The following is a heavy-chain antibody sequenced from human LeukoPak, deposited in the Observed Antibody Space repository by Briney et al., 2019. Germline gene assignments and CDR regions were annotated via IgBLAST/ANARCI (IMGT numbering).Heavy chain of an antibody. CDR2: LKQDGSEK. J-gene: IGHJ5*02. CDR1: GFTFTTYW. D-gene: IGHD3-10*01. CDR3: ARPLLYYYGSETYFWFDP. Sequence: GGSLRLSCAASGFTFTTYWVGWARQAPGRGLEWVANLKQDGSEKYYVDSVKGRFTISRDNAKNSLSLQMNSLRAEDTAVYYCARPLLYYYGSETYFWFDPWGQGTLVTVSS. V-gene: IGHV3-7*01.